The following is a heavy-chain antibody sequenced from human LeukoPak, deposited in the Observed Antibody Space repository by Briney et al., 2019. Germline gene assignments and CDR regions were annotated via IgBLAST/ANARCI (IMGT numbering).Heavy chain of an antibody. CDR2: IGTAGDT. V-gene: IGHV3-13*01. CDR1: GFTFSSYD. Sequence: GGSLRLSCAASGFTFSSYDMHWVRQATGKGLEWVSAIGTAGDTYYPGSVKGRFTISRENAKNSLYLQMNSLRAEDTAVYYCAKAIPSRFGELLPYDYWGQGTLVTVSS. CDR3: AKAIPSRFGELLPYDY. J-gene: IGHJ4*02. D-gene: IGHD3-10*02.